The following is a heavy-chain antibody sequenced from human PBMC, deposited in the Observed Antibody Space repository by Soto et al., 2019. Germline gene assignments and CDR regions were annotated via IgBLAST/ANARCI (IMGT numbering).Heavy chain of an antibody. J-gene: IGHJ4*02. Sequence: GGSLRLSCAASGFTVSNNYMSWVRQAPGKGLEWVSIFYSSGSTYYADSVKGRFTISRDNSKNTLYLQMNSLRAEDTAVYYCARGINFGGNSRAFDSWGQGTLVTVSS. CDR1: GFTVSNNY. D-gene: IGHD2-21*02. CDR3: ARGINFGGNSRAFDS. CDR2: FYSSGST. V-gene: IGHV3-53*01.